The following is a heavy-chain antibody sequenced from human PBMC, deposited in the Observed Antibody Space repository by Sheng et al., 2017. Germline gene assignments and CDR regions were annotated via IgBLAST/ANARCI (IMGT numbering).Heavy chain of an antibody. CDR2: ISYTGNT. CDR1: GGSISNDDYL. Sequence: QLQLQESGPGLVKPSETLSLTCTVSGGSISNDDYLWGWIRQPPGKGLEWIGSISYTGNTYYNPSLTSRVTISVDTSTNQLSLRLTSVTASDTAVFFCARQVWSGYRHVDYWGQGTWSPSPQ. D-gene: IGHD3-3*01. J-gene: IGHJ4*02. CDR3: ARQVWSGYRHVDY. V-gene: IGHV4-39*01.